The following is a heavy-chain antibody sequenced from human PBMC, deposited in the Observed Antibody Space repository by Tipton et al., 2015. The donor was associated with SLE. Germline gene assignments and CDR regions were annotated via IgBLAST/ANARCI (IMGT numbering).Heavy chain of an antibody. V-gene: IGHV4-59*01. J-gene: IGHJ5*02. D-gene: IGHD4-17*01. Sequence: TLSLTCTGSGGSISSYYWSWIRQPPGKGLEWIGYIYYSGSTNYNPSLKSRVTISVDTSKNQFSLKLSSVTAADTAVYYCARSYGDYVNWFDPWGQGTLVTVSS. CDR2: IYYSGST. CDR1: GGSISSYY. CDR3: ARSYGDYVNWFDP.